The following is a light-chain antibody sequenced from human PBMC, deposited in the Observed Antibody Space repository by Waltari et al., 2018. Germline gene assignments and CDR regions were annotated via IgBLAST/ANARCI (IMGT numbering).Light chain of an antibody. Sequence: EIVLTQSQATLSLSPGERATLSCRASQSVSSYLAWYQQKPGQAPRLLIYDASNRATGIPARFSGSGSGTDFTLTISSLEPEDFAVYYCHEKLTFGGGTKVEIK. CDR2: DAS. CDR3: HEKLT. V-gene: IGKV3-11*01. CDR1: QSVSSY. J-gene: IGKJ4*01.